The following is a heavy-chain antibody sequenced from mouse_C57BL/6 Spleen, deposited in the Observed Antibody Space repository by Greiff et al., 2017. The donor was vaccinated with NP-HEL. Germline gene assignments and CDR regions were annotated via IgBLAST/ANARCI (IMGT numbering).Heavy chain of an antibody. J-gene: IGHJ4*01. CDR3: ARETGTEAMDY. CDR1: GYAFTNYL. CDR2: INPGSGGT. D-gene: IGHD4-1*01. Sequence: VQLQQSGAELVRPGTSVKVSCKASGYAFTNYLIEWVKQRPGQGLEWIGVINPGSGGTNYNEKFKGKATLTAEKSSSTAYMQRSSLTSEDSAVYFCARETGTEAMDYWGQGTSVTVSS. V-gene: IGHV1-54*01.